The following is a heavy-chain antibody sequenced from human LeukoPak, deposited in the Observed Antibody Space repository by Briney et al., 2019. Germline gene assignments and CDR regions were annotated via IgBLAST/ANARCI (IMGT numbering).Heavy chain of an antibody. D-gene: IGHD2-2*01. CDR2: IYYSGST. J-gene: IGHJ3*02. CDR3: AGGRCSSTSCADAFDI. CDR1: GGSISSSSYY. Sequence: SETLSLTCTVSGGSISSSSYYWGWIRQPPGKGXXXIGSIYYSGSTYYNPSLKSRVTISVDTSKNQFSLKLSSVTAADTAVYYCAGGRCSSTSCADAFDIWGQGTMVTVSS. V-gene: IGHV4-39*01.